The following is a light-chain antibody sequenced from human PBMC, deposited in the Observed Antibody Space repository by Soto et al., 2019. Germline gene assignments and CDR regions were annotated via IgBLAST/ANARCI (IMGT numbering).Light chain of an antibody. V-gene: IGKV2-28*01. CDR3: QHYNSYSRA. CDR2: DAS. Sequence: DIVLTQSPLSMPVTPGEPASISCRSSQSLLSSNGNNYLDWYLQKPGQSPQVLIYDASTLESGVPGRFSGSGVGTHFTLTISGLQPEDFATYHCQHYNSYSRAFGQGTKVEI. CDR1: QSLLSSNGNNY. J-gene: IGKJ1*01.